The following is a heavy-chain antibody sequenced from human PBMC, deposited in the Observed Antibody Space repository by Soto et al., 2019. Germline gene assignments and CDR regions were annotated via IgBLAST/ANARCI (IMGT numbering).Heavy chain of an antibody. CDR2: ISGSGGST. CDR1: GFPFSSYA. J-gene: IGHJ3*02. Sequence: AGGSLRLSCAASGFPFSSYAMSWVRQAPGKGLEWVSAISGSGGSTYYADSVKGRFTISRDNSKNTLYLQMNSLRAEDTAVYYCAKAIFPTGAFDIWGQGTMVTVSS. CDR3: AKAIFPTGAFDI. V-gene: IGHV3-23*01.